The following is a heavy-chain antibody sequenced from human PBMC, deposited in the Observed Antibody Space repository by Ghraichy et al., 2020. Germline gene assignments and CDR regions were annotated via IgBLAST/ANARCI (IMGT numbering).Heavy chain of an antibody. CDR3: ARVYYSEKTFYRHLDF. D-gene: IGHD3-22*01. V-gene: IGHV3-7*03. J-gene: IGHJ4*02. CDR2: IKQDGTGT. Sequence: GGSLRLSCSASGFTFSNFWMSWVRQAPGRGLEWVANIKQDGTGTNYVDSVRGRFTISRDNAKNSLFLDMNNLRAEDTALYLCARVYYSEKTFYRHLDFWGQGALVTVSS. CDR1: GFTFSNFW.